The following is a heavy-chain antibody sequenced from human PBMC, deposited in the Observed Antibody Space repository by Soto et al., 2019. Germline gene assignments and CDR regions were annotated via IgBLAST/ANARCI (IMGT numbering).Heavy chain of an antibody. J-gene: IGHJ5*02. Sequence: SETLSLTFAVSGGSISSSNWWSWVRQPPGKGLEWIGEIYHSGSTNYNPSLKSRVTISVDKSKNQFSLKLSSVTAADTAVYYCARFLSGYYNWFDPWGQGTLVTVSS. CDR3: ARFLSGYYNWFDP. CDR2: IYHSGST. V-gene: IGHV4-4*02. CDR1: GGSISSSNW. D-gene: IGHD3-22*01.